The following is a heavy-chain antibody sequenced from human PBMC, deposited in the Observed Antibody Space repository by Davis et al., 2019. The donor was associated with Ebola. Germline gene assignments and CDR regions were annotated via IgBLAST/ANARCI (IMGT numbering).Heavy chain of an antibody. CDR1: GFTFSSYA. D-gene: IGHD1-7*01. CDR2: ILYDGSNK. V-gene: IGHV3-30*09. CDR3: AKFRELSVKLPASMDV. J-gene: IGHJ6*04. Sequence: PGGSLRLSCAASGFTFSSYAMHWVRQAPGKGLEWVALILYDGSNKYYADSVKGRFAISRDNSKNTLYLQMNSLRAEDTAVYYCAKFRELSVKLPASMDVWGKGTTVTVSS.